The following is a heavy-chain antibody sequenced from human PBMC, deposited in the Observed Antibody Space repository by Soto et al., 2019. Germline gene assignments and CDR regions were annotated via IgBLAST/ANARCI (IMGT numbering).Heavy chain of an antibody. Sequence: GASVKVSCKASGYTFTSYDIYWVRQATGQGLEWMGWMNPNTGNSGYAQKFQGRVTMTSDTSISTAHMELSRLRSDDTAVYYCARLTGYSFYYFDYWGQGTLVTVSS. V-gene: IGHV1-8*01. CDR1: GYTFTSYD. CDR3: ARLTGYSFYYFDY. D-gene: IGHD5-18*01. CDR2: MNPNTGNS. J-gene: IGHJ4*02.